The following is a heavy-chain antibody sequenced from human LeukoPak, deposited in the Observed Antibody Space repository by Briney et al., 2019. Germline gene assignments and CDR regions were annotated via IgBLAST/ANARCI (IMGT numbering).Heavy chain of an antibody. Sequence: GDSLTLVCALSGSTFRTEGIEWVRQTTGKRMEWVSSIGTAGDTYYVDSVKGRFTIFRENAKTSLYLQMNSLRAGDTAVYYCVRGIVRRGYFDYWGQGTLVTVSS. CDR3: VRGIVRRGYFDY. D-gene: IGHD3-10*01. V-gene: IGHV3-13*01. J-gene: IGHJ4*02. CDR2: IGTAGDT. CDR1: GSTFRTEG.